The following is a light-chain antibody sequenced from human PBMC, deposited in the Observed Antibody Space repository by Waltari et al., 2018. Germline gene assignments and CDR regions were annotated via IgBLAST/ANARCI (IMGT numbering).Light chain of an antibody. CDR1: SGHSSNV. Sequence: QLVLTQSPSASASLGASVKLTCTLSSGHSSNVIAWNQMQPEKGPRYLMKVNSDGSHSKGDETPDRFSGSSSGAERYLTISNLQPEDEADYYCQTGGHGTWVFGGGTKVTVL. J-gene: IGLJ3*02. CDR3: QTGGHGTWV. CDR2: VNSDGSH. V-gene: IGLV4-69*01.